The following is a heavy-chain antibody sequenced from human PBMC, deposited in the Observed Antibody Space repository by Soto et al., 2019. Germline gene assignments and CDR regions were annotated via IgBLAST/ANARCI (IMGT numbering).Heavy chain of an antibody. Sequence: QVQLVQSGAEVKRPGASVKVSCKAPGYTFNSYSLFWVRQAPGQGLEWLGNINPSGGGTSYAQKFQGRVTMTSDTSTSTVYMALISLTSEDTALYYCARDQNGGGDRYFDWWGQGTLVTVSS. D-gene: IGHD2-21*02. V-gene: IGHV1-46*02. J-gene: IGHJ4*02. CDR1: GYTFNSYS. CDR3: ARDQNGGGDRYFDW. CDR2: INPSGGGT.